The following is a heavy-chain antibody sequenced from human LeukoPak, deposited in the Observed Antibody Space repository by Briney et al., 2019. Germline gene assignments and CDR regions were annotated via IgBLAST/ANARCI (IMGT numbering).Heavy chain of an antibody. V-gene: IGHV3-23*01. CDR2: ISGSGCST. CDR1: GFTFSSYA. D-gene: IGHD5-12*01. J-gene: IGHJ4*02. Sequence: EGSLRLSCAASGFTFSSYALSWVRQAPGKGLEWVSGISGSGCSTNYADSVKGRFTISRDNSKNTLYLQMNSLRAEDTAVYYCAKEAGYSGYDYPDYWGQGTLVTVSS. CDR3: AKEAGYSGYDYPDY.